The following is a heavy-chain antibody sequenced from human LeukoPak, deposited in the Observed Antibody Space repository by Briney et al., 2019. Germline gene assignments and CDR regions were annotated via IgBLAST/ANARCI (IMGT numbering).Heavy chain of an antibody. V-gene: IGHV4-39*01. CDR1: GGSISSSSYY. D-gene: IGHD3-10*01. CDR2: IYYSGST. J-gene: IGHJ4*02. CDR3: ARQTRDTMVRGVIILFDY. Sequence: PSETLSLTCTVSGGSISSSSYYWGWIRQPPGKGLEWIGSIYYSGSTYYNPSLKSRVTISVDTSKDQFSLKLSSVTAADTAVYYCARQTRDTMVRGVIILFDYWGQGTLVTVSS.